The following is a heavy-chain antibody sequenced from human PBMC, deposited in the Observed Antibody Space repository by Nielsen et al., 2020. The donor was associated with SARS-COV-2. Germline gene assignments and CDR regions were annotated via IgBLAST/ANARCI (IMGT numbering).Heavy chain of an antibody. CDR2: IYPGDSDT. J-gene: IGHJ4*02. CDR3: ARPVATNSPDFDY. D-gene: IGHD5-24*01. Sequence: GESLKISCKGSGYTFTSYWIGWVRQMPGKGLEWMGIIYPGDSDTRYRPSFQGQVTISADKSTNTAYLQWSSLKASDTAMYYCARPVATNSPDFDYWGQGTLVTVSS. V-gene: IGHV5-51*01. CDR1: GYTFTSYW.